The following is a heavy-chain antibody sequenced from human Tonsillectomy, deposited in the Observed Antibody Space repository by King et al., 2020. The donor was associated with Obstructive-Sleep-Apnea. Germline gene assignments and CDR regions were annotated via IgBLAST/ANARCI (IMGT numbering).Heavy chain of an antibody. CDR2: IYTSGST. CDR1: GGSISSYY. V-gene: IGHV4-4*07. Sequence: QLQESGPGLVKPSETLSLTCTVSGGSISSYYWSWIRQPAEKGLEWIGRIYTSGSTNYNPSLKSRVTMSVDTAKNQFSLKLSSVTAADTAVYYCARGYCSGGSCVSYNWFDPWGQGTLVTVSS. CDR3: ARGYCSGGSCVSYNWFDP. J-gene: IGHJ5*02. D-gene: IGHD2-15*01.